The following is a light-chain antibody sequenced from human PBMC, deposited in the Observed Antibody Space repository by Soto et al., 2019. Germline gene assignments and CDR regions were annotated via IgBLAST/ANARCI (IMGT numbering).Light chain of an antibody. V-gene: IGKV1-5*01. CDR1: QSISSW. Sequence: DIHITQSPSTLSASVGDRVTITCRASQSISSWLAWYQQKTGKAPKLLIYDASSLESGVPSRFSGSGYGTEFNLTISSLQPDDFATYYCQQYNSYSRTFGQGTKVDIK. J-gene: IGKJ1*01. CDR3: QQYNSYSRT. CDR2: DAS.